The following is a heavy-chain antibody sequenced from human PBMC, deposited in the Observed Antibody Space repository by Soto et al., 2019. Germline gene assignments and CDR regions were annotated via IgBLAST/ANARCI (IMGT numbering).Heavy chain of an antibody. J-gene: IGHJ6*02. CDR3: ARGRYYYDCSGYPPVYGMDV. Sequence: SETLSLTCAVYGGSFSGYYWSWIRHPPGKGLWWIGEINHSGSTNYNPSLKSRVTISVDTSKNQFSLKLSSVTAADTAVYYCARGRYYYDCSGYPPVYGMDVWGQGTTVTVSS. CDR2: INHSGST. CDR1: GGSFSGYY. V-gene: IGHV4-34*01. D-gene: IGHD3-22*01.